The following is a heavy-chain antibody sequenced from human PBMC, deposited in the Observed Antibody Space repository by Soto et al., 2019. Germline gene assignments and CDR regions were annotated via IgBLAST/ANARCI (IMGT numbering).Heavy chain of an antibody. CDR3: ARDSPTEAFDI. CDR2: ISYDGRQT. V-gene: IGHV3-30*04. Sequence: GGSLRLSCAASGFTFSNYAMHWVRQAPGKGLEWVAFISYDGRQTHYPDSVKGRFTISRDNAKNSLYLQMNSLRAEDTAVYYCARDSPTEAFDIWGQGTMVTVSS. CDR1: GFTFSNYA. J-gene: IGHJ3*02.